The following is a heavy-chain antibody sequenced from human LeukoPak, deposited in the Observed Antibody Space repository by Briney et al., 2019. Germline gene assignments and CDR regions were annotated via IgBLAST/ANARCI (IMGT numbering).Heavy chain of an antibody. V-gene: IGHV3-48*01. D-gene: IGHD2-15*01. CDR1: GFTFSSDS. J-gene: IGHJ4*02. CDR3: ARDSGGSGGSSFDY. Sequence: GGSLRLSCAASGFTFSSDSMNWVRQAPGKGLGWVSYISSSISTIYYADSVKGRFTISRDNAKNSLYLQMNSLRAEDTAVYYCARDSGGSGGSSFDYWGQGALVTVSS. CDR2: ISSSISTI.